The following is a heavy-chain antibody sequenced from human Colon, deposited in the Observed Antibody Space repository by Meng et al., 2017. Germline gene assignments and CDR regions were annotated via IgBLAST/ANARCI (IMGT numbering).Heavy chain of an antibody. CDR3: ARESADGGSFDL. CDR2: INPRTGDT. D-gene: IGHD2-15*01. J-gene: IGHJ4*02. V-gene: IGHV1-2*06. Sequence: QVQLVQAGAEVKKPGASVTVSCKASGYTLYIHWVRLRPGEGLEWMGRINPRTGDTKSAQSFQDRVTMTRDTSTTTFSMDLRSLTTDDSAIYFCARESADGGSFDLWGQGTLSPSPQ. CDR1: GYTLY.